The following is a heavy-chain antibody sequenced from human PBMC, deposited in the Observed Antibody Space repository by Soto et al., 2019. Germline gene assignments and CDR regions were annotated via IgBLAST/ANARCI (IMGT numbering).Heavy chain of an antibody. J-gene: IGHJ2*01. CDR3: ARDVQIAAASFWYFDL. CDR2: ISSNGGST. Sequence: PGGSLRLSCAASGFTFSSYAMHWVRQAPGKGLEYVSAISSNGGSTYYANSVKGRFTISRDNSKNTLYLQMGSLRAEDMAVYYCARDVQIAAASFWYFDLWGRGTLVTVSS. CDR1: GFTFSSYA. D-gene: IGHD6-13*01. V-gene: IGHV3-64*01.